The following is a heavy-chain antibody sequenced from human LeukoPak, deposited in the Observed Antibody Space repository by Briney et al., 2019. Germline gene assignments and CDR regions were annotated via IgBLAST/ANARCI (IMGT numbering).Heavy chain of an antibody. CDR1: GGSFSGYY. V-gene: IGHV4-34*01. D-gene: IGHD3-9*01. CDR3: ARHILTGPHDY. CDR2: IYYSGST. J-gene: IGHJ4*02. Sequence: PSETLSLTCAVYGGSFSGYYWSWIRQPPGKGLEWIGSIYYSGSTYYNPSLKSRVTISVDTSKNQFSLKLSSVTAADTAVYYCARHILTGPHDYWGQGTLVTVSS.